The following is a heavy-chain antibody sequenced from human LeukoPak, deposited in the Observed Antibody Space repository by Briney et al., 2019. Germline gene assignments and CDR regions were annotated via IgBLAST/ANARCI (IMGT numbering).Heavy chain of an antibody. D-gene: IGHD2-15*01. J-gene: IGHJ4*02. V-gene: IGHV1-2*02. CDR3: ARGRCSSGSCYLFDY. CDR1: GYTLTGYY. Sequence: ASVKVSSKAAGYTLTGYYMHWVRQAPGQGLEWMGWINPNSGGTSYAQKFQGRVTMTRDTSISTAYMELSKLRSDDTAVYYCARGRCSSGSCYLFDYWGQGTLVTVSS. CDR2: INPNSGGT.